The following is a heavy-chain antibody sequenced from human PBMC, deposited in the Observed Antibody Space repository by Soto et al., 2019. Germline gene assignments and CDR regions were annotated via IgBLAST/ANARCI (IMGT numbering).Heavy chain of an antibody. Sequence: SETLYLTCSVSGGSISSGGYYWSWMRQHPGQGLEGIGYIYYSRSTYYDSSLKRRTTITVDTSKNHFSLKLSSVNPCDTAVYYCAGVCGPCSGPEYYYSNGMDVWGQGTTLTVYS. D-gene: IGHD2-15*01. V-gene: IGHV4-31*02. CDR1: GGSISSGGYY. J-gene: IGHJ6*02. CDR2: IYYSRST. CDR3: AGVCGPCSGPEYYYSNGMDV.